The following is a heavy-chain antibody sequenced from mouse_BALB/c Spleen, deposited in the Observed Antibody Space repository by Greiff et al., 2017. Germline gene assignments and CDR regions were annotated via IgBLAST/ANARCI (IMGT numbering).Heavy chain of an antibody. CDR2: IYPSDSYT. Sequence: QVQLQQPGAELVRPGASVKLSCKASGYTFTSYWINGVKQRPGQGLEWIGNIYPSDSYTNYNQKFKDKATLTVDKSSSTAYMQLSSPTSEDSAVYYYTRGGFLWGQGTAVTVSS. V-gene: IGHV1-69*02. J-gene: IGHJ4*01. CDR3: TRGGFL. CDR1: GYTFTSYW.